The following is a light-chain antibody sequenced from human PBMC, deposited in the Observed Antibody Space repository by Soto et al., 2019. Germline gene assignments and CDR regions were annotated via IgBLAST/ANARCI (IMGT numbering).Light chain of an antibody. J-gene: IGLJ2*01. CDR1: SSNIGSKY. CDR2: RNN. V-gene: IGLV1-47*01. CDR3: AAWDAGVSGPA. Sequence: QSVLTQPPSASGTPGQRVTISWSGSSSNIGSKYVYWYQQPPGTAPKLLMYRNNQRPSGVPDRFSGSKSGTSASLAISGLRSEDEADYYCAAWDAGVSGPAFGGGTKLTVL.